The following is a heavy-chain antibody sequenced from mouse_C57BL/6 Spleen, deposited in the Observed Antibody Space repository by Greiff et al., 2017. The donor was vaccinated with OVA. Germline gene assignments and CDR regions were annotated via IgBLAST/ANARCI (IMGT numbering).Heavy chain of an antibody. Sequence: QVQLQQSGAELVRPGASVKLSCKASGYTFTSYGMHWVKQSPGQGLEWIGNICPGSGNTYYNEKFKGKATLTADKSSSTAYMELRSLTSEDSAVYFCARVGYYFDYWGQGTTLTVSS. CDR3: ARVGYYFDY. J-gene: IGHJ2*01. D-gene: IGHD3-3*01. V-gene: IGHV1-81*01. CDR2: ICPGSGNT. CDR1: GYTFTSYG.